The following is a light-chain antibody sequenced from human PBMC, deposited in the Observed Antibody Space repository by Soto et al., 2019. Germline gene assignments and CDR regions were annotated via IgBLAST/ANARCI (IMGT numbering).Light chain of an antibody. Sequence: EIVLTQSPVTLSLSPGERATLSCRPSQSVGSSLAWYQQQPGQAPRLLIYDASNRATGIPARFSGSGSGTDFTLTISSLAPEDFAVYYCQQRGNWPSFCGGTKVEIK. CDR3: QQRGNWPS. V-gene: IGKV3-11*01. CDR1: QSVGSS. J-gene: IGKJ4*01. CDR2: DAS.